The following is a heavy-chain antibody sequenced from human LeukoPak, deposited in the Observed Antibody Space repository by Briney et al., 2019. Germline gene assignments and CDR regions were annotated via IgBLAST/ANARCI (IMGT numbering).Heavy chain of an antibody. J-gene: IGHJ4*02. V-gene: IGHV3-23*01. CDR3: AKDRGRYYDSSGYYWGYYFDS. CDR2: ITGSGGST. D-gene: IGHD3-22*01. CDR1: GFTFSSYA. Sequence: GGSLRLSCAASGFTFSSYAMPWVRQAPGKGLEWVSAITGSGGSTFYADSVKGRFTISRDNSMDTLYLQMSSLRAEDTAVYYCAKDRGRYYDSSGYYWGYYFDSWGQGILVTVST.